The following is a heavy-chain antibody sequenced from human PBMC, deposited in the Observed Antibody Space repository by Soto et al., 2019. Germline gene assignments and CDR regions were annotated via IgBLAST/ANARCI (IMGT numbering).Heavy chain of an antibody. CDR3: ARDSPRYSYALNWFDL. CDR1: GFTLSDYY. D-gene: IGHD5-18*01. J-gene: IGHJ5*02. Sequence: GGSLGLSCAASGFTLSDYYMSWIRQAPGKGLEWLSYISSSGSAIYYADSVKGRFTISRDNAKNSLYLQMNSLRAEDTAVYYCARDSPRYSYALNWFDLWGQGTLVTVSS. V-gene: IGHV3-11*01. CDR2: ISSSGSAI.